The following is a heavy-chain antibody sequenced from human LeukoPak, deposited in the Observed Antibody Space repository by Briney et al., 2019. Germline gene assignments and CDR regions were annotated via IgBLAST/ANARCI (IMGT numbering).Heavy chain of an antibody. J-gene: IGHJ4*02. Sequence: GGSLRLSCGASGITFSSYSMNWVRQAPGKGLEWVSYISSSGSTKYYADSVKGRFTISRDNARNSLYLQMNSLRAEDTAIYYCAKGGPQFFDYWGQGTLSPSPQ. CDR3: AKGGPQFFDY. CDR2: ISSSGSTK. CDR1: GITFSSYS. V-gene: IGHV3-48*01. D-gene: IGHD5-24*01.